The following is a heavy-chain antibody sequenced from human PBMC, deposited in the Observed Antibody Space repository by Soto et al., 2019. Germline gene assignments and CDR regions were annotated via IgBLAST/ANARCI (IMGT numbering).Heavy chain of an antibody. CDR1: GYSFTSYW. CDR2: IYPGESDT. V-gene: IGHV5-51*01. CDR3: ARHPDPYYGMEV. Sequence: PGESLKISCKGSGYSFTSYWIGWVRQMPGKGLEWMGIIYPGESDTIYSPSFRGQVTISADKSLNTAYLQWSSLKASDTAIYFCARHPDPYYGMEVWGQGTTVTVSS. J-gene: IGHJ6*02.